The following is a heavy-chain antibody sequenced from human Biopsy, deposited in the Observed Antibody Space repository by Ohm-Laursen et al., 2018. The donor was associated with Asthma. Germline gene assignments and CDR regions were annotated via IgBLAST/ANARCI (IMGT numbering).Heavy chain of an antibody. D-gene: IGHD3-3*02. CDR1: GGTFSNFA. Sequence: SVKVSCKASGGTFSNFAISWVRQAPGQGLEWLGGIMTVFGTTNYAQKFQGRVTITADESTSTAYMEVTSLRSEDTAIYYCARPSPNRDILYYYYHMDVWGQGTAVTVSS. V-gene: IGHV1-69*13. CDR3: ARPSPNRDILYYYYHMDV. CDR2: IMTVFGTT. J-gene: IGHJ6*02.